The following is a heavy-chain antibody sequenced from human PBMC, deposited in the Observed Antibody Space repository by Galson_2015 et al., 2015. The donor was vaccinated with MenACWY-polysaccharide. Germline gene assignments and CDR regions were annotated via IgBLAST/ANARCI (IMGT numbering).Heavy chain of an antibody. V-gene: IGHV3-9*01. CDR3: AKVAGIGNDYGDLPGNLDYYGMDV. D-gene: IGHD4-17*01. J-gene: IGHJ6*02. CDR1: GFTFDDYA. CDR2: ISWNSGSI. Sequence: SLRLSCAASGFTFDDYAMHWVRHAPGKGLEWVSGISWNSGSIGYADSVKGRFTISRDSAKNSLYLQMNSLRAEDTALYYCAKVAGIGNDYGDLPGNLDYYGMDVWGQGTTVTVSS.